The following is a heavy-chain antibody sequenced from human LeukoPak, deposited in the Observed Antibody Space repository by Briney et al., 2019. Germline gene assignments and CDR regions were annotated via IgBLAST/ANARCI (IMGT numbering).Heavy chain of an antibody. D-gene: IGHD1-26*01. Sequence: ATSVKVSCKASGFTFTSSAMQWVRQARGQRLEWIGWIVVGCGNTNYAQKFQERVTITRDMSTSTAYMELSSLRSEDTAVYYCAADGEDSGSYSSFDYWGQGTLVTVSS. CDR3: AADGEDSGSYSSFDY. J-gene: IGHJ4*02. V-gene: IGHV1-58*02. CDR1: GFTFTSSA. CDR2: IVVGCGNT.